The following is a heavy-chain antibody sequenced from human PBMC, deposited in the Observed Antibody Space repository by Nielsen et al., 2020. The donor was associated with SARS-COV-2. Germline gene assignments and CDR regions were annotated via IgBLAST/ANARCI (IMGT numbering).Heavy chain of an antibody. CDR3: ARGGELELDY. CDR1: GFIFRSYI. Sequence: GESLKIPCAASGFIFRSYILGWVRQAPGKGLDWVSTISGSGNSAYYADSVKGRFTISRDDSKNTLYLEMNSLRGDDTAVYFCARGGELELDYWGQGTLVTVSS. D-gene: IGHD1-1*01. J-gene: IGHJ4*02. CDR2: ISGSGNSA. V-gene: IGHV3-23*01.